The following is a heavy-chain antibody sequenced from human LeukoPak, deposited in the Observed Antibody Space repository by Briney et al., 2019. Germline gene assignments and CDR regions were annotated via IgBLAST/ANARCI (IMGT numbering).Heavy chain of an antibody. J-gene: IGHJ5*02. CDR2: INSDGSST. CDR1: EFTFSSYW. V-gene: IGHV3-74*01. D-gene: IGHD2-2*02. CDR3: ARCDSSSCYTGFDP. Sequence: GGSLRLPCAASEFTFSSYWMHWVRQAPGKGLVWVSRINSDGSSTTYADSVKGRFTISRDNAKNTLYLQMNSLRAEDTAVYYCARCDSSSCYTGFDPWGQGTLVTVSS.